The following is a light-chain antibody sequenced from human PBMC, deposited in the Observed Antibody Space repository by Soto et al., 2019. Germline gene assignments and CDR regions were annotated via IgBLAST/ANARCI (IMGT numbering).Light chain of an antibody. V-gene: IGLV2-8*01. J-gene: IGLJ3*02. CDR1: SSDVGAYKY. CDR3: TSYAGSNIWV. Sequence: QSALTQPPSASGSPGQSVTISCTGTSSDVGAYKYVSWYQQYPGKAPKLMIYEVSKRPSGVPDRFSGSKSGNTASLTVSGLQAEDEAHYYCTSYAGSNIWVFGGGTKLTVL. CDR2: EVS.